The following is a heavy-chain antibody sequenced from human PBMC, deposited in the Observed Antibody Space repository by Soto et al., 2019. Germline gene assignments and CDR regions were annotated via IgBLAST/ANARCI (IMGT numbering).Heavy chain of an antibody. CDR2: LNTGNGNT. CDR1: GYTFRGDA. Sequence: QVQLVQSGAEVVKPGASVKVSCKASGYTFRGDAVHWVRQAPGQSLEWMGWLNTGNGNTRYSQNFQGRVTITTDTSATTAYIELYSLRSEDTAVYYCARDLGGYPLDYWGQGTLVTVSS. J-gene: IGHJ4*02. V-gene: IGHV1-3*04. D-gene: IGHD5-12*01. CDR3: ARDLGGYPLDY.